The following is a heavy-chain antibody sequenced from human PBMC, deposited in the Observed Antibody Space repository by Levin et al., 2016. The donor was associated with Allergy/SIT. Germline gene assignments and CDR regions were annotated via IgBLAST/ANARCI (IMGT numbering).Heavy chain of an antibody. V-gene: IGHV1-2*02. J-gene: IGHJ4*02. CDR2: INPNSGGT. D-gene: IGHD1-26*01. CDR3: ARDEGGSPCPSD. Sequence: WVRQAPGQGLEWMGWINPNSGGTNYAQNFQGRVTMTRDTSITTAYMELSRLRSDDTAVYFCARDEGGSPCPSDWGQGTLVTVSS.